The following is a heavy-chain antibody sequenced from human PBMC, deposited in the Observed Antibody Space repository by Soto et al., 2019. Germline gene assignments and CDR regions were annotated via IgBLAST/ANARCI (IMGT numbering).Heavy chain of an antibody. CDR2: ISSSSSTI. CDR3: ARAQLGYCTGGSCLWYFDL. V-gene: IGHV3-48*01. CDR1: GFTFSSYS. Sequence: GGSLRLSCAASGFTFSSYSMNWVRQAPGKGLEWVSYISSSSSTIYYADSVKGRLTISRDNAKNSLYLQMNSLRAEDTAVYYCARAQLGYCTGGSCLWYFDLWGRGTLVTVSS. D-gene: IGHD2-15*01. J-gene: IGHJ2*01.